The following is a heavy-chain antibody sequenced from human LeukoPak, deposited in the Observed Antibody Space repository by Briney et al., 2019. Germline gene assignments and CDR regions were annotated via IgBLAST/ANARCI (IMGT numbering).Heavy chain of an antibody. J-gene: IGHJ6*03. V-gene: IGHV4-59*01. CDR1: GGSISSYY. D-gene: IGHD6-13*01. CDR2: IYYSGST. CDR3: ARVPGIAAAGRRVYYYYYMDV. Sequence: SETLSLTCTVSGGSISSYYWSWIRQPPGKGLEGIGYIYYSGSTNYNPSLKSRVTISVDTSKNQFSLKLSSVTAADTAVYYCARVPGIAAAGRRVYYYYYMDVWGKGTTVTVSS.